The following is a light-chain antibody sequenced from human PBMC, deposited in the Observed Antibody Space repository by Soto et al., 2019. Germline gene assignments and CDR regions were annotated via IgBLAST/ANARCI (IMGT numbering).Light chain of an antibody. J-gene: IGKJ1*01. CDR1: QSITGW. V-gene: IGKV1-5*03. CDR3: QQYNPYSPWT. CDR2: KAS. Sequence: DIQMTQSPPTLSASVGDRDTISCRASQSITGWLAWFQQKPGKAPKLLISKASKLESGVPSRFSGSGSGTDFTLTISGLQPDDFATYYCQQYNPYSPWTFGQGTKVDIK.